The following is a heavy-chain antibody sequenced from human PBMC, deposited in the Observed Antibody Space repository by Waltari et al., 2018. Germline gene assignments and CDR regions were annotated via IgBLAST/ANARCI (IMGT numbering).Heavy chain of an antibody. V-gene: IGHV3-23*01. CDR1: GFTFSSYA. Sequence: EVQLLESGGGLVQPGGSLSISCAASGFTFSSYAMRWVRPAPGKGLEWVSAISGSGGSTYYADSVKGRFTISRDNSKNTLYLQMNSLRAEDTAVYYCAKEYGDYVGNWFDPWGQGTLVTVSS. J-gene: IGHJ5*02. CDR2: ISGSGGST. D-gene: IGHD4-17*01. CDR3: AKEYGDYVGNWFDP.